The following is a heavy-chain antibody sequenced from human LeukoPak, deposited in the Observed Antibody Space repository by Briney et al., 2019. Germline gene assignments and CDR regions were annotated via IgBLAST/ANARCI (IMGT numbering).Heavy chain of an antibody. CDR3: AREPNYSGSYLPDY. D-gene: IGHD1-26*01. Sequence: SETLSPTCTVSGGSISSYYWSWIRQPAGKGLEWIGRIYSSGSTNYNPSLKSRVTLSVDTSKNQFSLKLTSVTAADTAVYYCAREPNYSGSYLPDYWGQGTLVTVSS. CDR1: GGSISSYY. J-gene: IGHJ4*02. CDR2: IYSSGST. V-gene: IGHV4-4*07.